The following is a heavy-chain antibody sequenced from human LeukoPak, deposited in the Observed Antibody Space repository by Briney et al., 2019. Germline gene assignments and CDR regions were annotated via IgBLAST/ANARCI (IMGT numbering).Heavy chain of an antibody. CDR2: IYSGGST. CDR3: ARDVRIAAGGDDY. J-gene: IGHJ4*02. D-gene: IGHD6-13*01. V-gene: IGHV3-66*01. Sequence: PGGSLRLSCVASGFTVSSNYMSWVRQAPGKGLEWVSVIYSGGSTHYADSVKGRFTISRDNSKNTLYLQMNSLRAEDTAVYYCARDVRIAAGGDDYWGQGTLVTVSS. CDR1: GFTVSSNY.